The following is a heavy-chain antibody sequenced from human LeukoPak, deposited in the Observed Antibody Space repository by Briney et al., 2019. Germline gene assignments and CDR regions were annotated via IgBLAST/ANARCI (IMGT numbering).Heavy chain of an antibody. D-gene: IGHD3-10*01. CDR1: GGTFSSYT. V-gene: IGHV1-69*02. CDR3: ARMSSGSYFGRYYYYGMDV. CDR2: IIPILGIA. J-gene: IGHJ6*02. Sequence: SVKVSCKASGGTFSSYTISWVRQAPGQGLEWMGRIIPILGIANYAQKFQGRVTITADKSTSTAYMELSSLRSEDTAVYYCARMSSGSYFGRYYYYGMDVWGQGTAVTVSS.